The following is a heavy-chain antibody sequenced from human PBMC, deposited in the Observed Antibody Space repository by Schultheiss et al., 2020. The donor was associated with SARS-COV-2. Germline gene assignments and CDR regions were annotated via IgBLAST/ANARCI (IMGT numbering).Heavy chain of an antibody. V-gene: IGHV1-2*02. Sequence: ASVKVSCKASGYTFTGYYMHWVRQAPGQGLEWVGWINPNSGGTNYAQEFQGRVTMTRDTSISTAYMELSSLRSEDTAVYYCAREIESFWFDPWGQGTLVTVSS. CDR2: INPNSGGT. J-gene: IGHJ5*02. CDR3: AREIESFWFDP. CDR1: GYTFTGYY.